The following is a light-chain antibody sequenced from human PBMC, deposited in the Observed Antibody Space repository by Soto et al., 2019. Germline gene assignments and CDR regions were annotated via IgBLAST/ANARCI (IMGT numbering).Light chain of an antibody. CDR3: SSYADSNTVL. CDR1: SSDVGGYNY. J-gene: IGLJ3*02. CDR2: DVT. V-gene: IGLV2-14*01. Sequence: QPVLTQPASVSGSPGQSITISCSGTSSDVGGYNYVSWYQQHPGKAPKLMIYDVTNRPSGVSNRFSGSKSGNTASLTISGLQAADEADYYCSSYADSNTVLFGGGTKLTVL.